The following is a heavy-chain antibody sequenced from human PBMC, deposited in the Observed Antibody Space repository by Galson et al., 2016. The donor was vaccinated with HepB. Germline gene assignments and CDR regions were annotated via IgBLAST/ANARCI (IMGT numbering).Heavy chain of an antibody. CDR1: GYAFTRYG. D-gene: IGHD4-11*01. CDR3: ARDVQFLFDY. V-gene: IGHV1-18*04. CDR2: ISGYNGLR. Sequence: SVKVSCKASGYAFTRYGITWVRQAPGQGLEWMGWISGYNGLRNYAQKFRGRVTMTTDTSTNVAYMELRSLRSDDTAVYYCARDVQFLFDYWGQGTLVTGSS. J-gene: IGHJ4*02.